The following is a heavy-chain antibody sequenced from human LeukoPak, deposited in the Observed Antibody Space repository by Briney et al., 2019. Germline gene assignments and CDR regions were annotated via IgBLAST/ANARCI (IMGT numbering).Heavy chain of an antibody. D-gene: IGHD3-3*01. CDR3: ARDPPGFDFWSGYYETYYYYGMDV. J-gene: IGHJ6*02. V-gene: IGHV1-2*06. CDR2: INPNSGGT. Sequence: GASVKVSCKASGYTFTGYYMHWVRQAPGQGLEWMGRINPNSGGTNYAQKFQGRVTMTRDTSISTAYMELSRLRSDDTAVYYCARDPPGFDFWSGYYETYYYYGMDVWGQGTTVTVSS. CDR1: GYTFTGYY.